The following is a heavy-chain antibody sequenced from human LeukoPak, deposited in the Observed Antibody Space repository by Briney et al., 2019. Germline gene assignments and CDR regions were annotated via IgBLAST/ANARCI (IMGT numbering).Heavy chain of an antibody. V-gene: IGHV3-23*01. CDR3: AKDALPHTYSYYFDF. J-gene: IGHJ4*02. Sequence: GGSPRLSCTDSGFTFTTHAMHWVRQAPGKGLEWVSGLSGSASSTYYADSVKGRFTISRDNSKNTLYLQMNSLRAEDTAVYYCAKDALPHTYSYYFDFWGQGTLVTVSS. CDR1: GFTFTTHA. D-gene: IGHD2-15*01. CDR2: LSGSASST.